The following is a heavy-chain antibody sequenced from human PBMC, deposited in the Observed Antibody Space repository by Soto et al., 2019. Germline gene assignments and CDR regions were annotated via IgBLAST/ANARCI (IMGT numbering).Heavy chain of an antibody. CDR3: ARHEYSDFYFDY. CDR2: IYYSGTT. V-gene: IGHV4-39*01. CDR1: GASIASSSYY. D-gene: IGHD4-4*01. J-gene: IGHJ4*02. Sequence: SETLSLTCTVSGASIASSSYYWAWIRQPPGKGLEWVGSIYYSGTTSYNPSLKSRVTISIDTSQSQSSLKLRSVSAADAAVYYCARHEYSDFYFDYWGQGTPVTVS.